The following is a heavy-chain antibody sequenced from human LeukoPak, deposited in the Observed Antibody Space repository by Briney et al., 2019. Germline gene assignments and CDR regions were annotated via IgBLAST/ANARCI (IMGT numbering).Heavy chain of an antibody. CDR1: GYYISNGYF. Sequence: SETLSLTCTVSGYYISNGYFWGWIRQPPGKGLEWIGTIHHSGSTFYNPSLKSRVTISVDTSKNQFSLKLSSVTAADTAVYYCARVPRRDGYNHWIDPWGQGTLVTVSS. V-gene: IGHV4-38-2*02. CDR2: IHHSGST. CDR3: ARVPRRDGYNHWIDP. J-gene: IGHJ5*02. D-gene: IGHD5-24*01.